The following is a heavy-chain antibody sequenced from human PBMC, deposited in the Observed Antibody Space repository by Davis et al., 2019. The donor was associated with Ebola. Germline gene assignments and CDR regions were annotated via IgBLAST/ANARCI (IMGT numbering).Heavy chain of an antibody. CDR2: IYYSGST. CDR3: ARGRNYRYGSGSYKI. D-gene: IGHD3-10*01. V-gene: IGHV4-59*12. J-gene: IGHJ4*02. Sequence: SETLSLTCTVSGGSISSYYWSWIRQPPGKGLEWIGYIYYSGSTNYNPSLKSRVTISVDTSKNQFSLKLSSVTAADTAVYYCARGRNYRYGSGSYKIWGQGTLVTVSS. CDR1: GGSISSYY.